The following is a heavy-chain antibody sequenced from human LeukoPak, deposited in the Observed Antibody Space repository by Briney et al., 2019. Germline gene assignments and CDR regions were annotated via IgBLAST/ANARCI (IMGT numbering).Heavy chain of an antibody. V-gene: IGHV3-7*01. D-gene: IGHD1-26*01. J-gene: IGHJ3*02. Sequence: GGSLRLSCAASGFTFSDSAMHWVRQAPGKGLEWVANIKQDGSEKYYVDSVKGRFTISRDNAKNSLYLQMNSLRAEDTAVYYCARDHAVGATTEDAFDIWGQGTMVTVSS. CDR3: ARDHAVGATTEDAFDI. CDR1: GFTFSDSA. CDR2: IKQDGSEK.